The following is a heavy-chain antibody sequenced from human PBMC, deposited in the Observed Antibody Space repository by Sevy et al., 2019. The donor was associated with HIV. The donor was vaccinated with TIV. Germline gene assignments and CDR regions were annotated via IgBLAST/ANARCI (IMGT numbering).Heavy chain of an antibody. CDR3: ARDLEFYDYGDYGPAFTPDH. CDR2: IWFDGSNK. D-gene: IGHD4-17*01. Sequence: GGSLRLSCATSGFTFNSYGMHWVRQAPGKGLEWVALIWFDGSNKCYADSVKGRFTISRDIVKNTLHLQMNSLRAEDTAVYYCARDLEFYDYGDYGPAFTPDHWGQGTLVTVSS. J-gene: IGHJ4*02. V-gene: IGHV3-33*01. CDR1: GFTFNSYG.